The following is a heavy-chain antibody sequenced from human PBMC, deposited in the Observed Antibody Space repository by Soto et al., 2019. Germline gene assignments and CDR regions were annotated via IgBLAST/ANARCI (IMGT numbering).Heavy chain of an antibody. D-gene: IGHD3-3*01. CDR1: GFTFSSYG. Sequence: GSLRLSCAASGFTFSSYGMHWVRQAPGKGLEWVAVIWYDGSNKYYADSVKGRFTISRDNSKNTLYLQMNSLRAEDTAVYYCARVFYVFGSGPIGSNYGMHVWGKGTTVTVSS. CDR2: IWYDGSNK. CDR3: ARVFYVFGSGPIGSNYGMHV. V-gene: IGHV3-33*01. J-gene: IGHJ6*04.